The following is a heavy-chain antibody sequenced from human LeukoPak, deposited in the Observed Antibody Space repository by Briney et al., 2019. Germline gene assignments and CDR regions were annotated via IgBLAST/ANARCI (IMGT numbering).Heavy chain of an antibody. CDR3: ARVTMVAAASYNWFVP. Sequence: QPGGSLRLSCAASGFTFSNYGMHWVRQAPGKGLERVAVIWSDGSNKYYADSVRGRFTISRDNSKNTLYLQMNSLRAEDTAVYYCARVTMVAAASYNWFVPWGQGTLVTVSS. CDR2: IWSDGSNK. J-gene: IGHJ5*02. V-gene: IGHV3-33*01. D-gene: IGHD2-15*01. CDR1: GFTFSNYG.